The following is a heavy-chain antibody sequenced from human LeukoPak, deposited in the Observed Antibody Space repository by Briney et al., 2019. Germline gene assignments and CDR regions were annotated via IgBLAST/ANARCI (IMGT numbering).Heavy chain of an antibody. J-gene: IGHJ4*02. CDR2: INSGGST. V-gene: IGHV3-53*01. CDR3: AKASIAAAGNGGPNFDY. CDR1: GFTVSSNN. Sequence: GGSLRLSCAASGFTVSSNNMSWVRQPPGKGLEWFPLINSGGSTYYADSVKGRFTVSRDNSKNTLYLQMNSLRAEDTAVYYCAKASIAAAGNGGPNFDYWGQGTLVTVSS. D-gene: IGHD6-13*01.